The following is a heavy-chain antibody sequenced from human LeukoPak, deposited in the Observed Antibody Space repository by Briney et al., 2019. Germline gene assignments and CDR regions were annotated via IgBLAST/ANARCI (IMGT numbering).Heavy chain of an antibody. J-gene: IGHJ4*02. D-gene: IGHD2-15*01. CDR3: ARAVHCSGGSCYFDY. Sequence: SETLSLTCTVSGGXISSYSWSWIRQPAGKGLEWIARIYTSGSTKYNPSLTSRVIMSVDTSKNQFSLKLRSVTAADTAVYYCARAVHCSGGSCYFDYWGQGTLVTVSS. CDR2: IYTSGST. CDR1: GGXISSYS. V-gene: IGHV4-4*07.